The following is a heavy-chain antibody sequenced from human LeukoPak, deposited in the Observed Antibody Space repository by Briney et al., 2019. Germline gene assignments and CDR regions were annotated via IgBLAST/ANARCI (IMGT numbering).Heavy chain of an antibody. V-gene: IGHV1-18*01. CDR1: GYTFTSYG. Sequence: GASVKVSCKASGYTFTSYGISWVRQAPGQGLEWMGWISAYNGNTNYAQKLQGRVTMTTDTSTSTAYMELRSLRSDDTAVYYCAREGRGPSGSYDRYFDYWGQGTLVTVSS. CDR2: ISAYNGNT. CDR3: AREGRGPSGSYDRYFDY. J-gene: IGHJ4*02. D-gene: IGHD1-26*01.